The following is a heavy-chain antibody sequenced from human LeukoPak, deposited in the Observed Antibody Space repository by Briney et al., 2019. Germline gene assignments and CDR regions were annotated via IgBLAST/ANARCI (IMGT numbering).Heavy chain of an antibody. Sequence: SETLSLTCTVSGGSISSYYWSWVRQPPGKGLDWIGYIYYSGSTNYNPSLKSRVTISVDTSKNQFSLKLSSVTAADTAVYYCARSQSGSYHDTYFDYWGQGTLVTVSS. V-gene: IGHV4-59*01. CDR3: ARSQSGSYHDTYFDY. CDR2: IYYSGST. CDR1: GGSISSYY. D-gene: IGHD1-26*01. J-gene: IGHJ4*02.